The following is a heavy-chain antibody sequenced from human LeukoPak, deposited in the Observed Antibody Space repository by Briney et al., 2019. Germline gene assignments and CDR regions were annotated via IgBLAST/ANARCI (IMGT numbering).Heavy chain of an antibody. CDR3: ARGEYSFDY. Sequence: SETLSLTCTVSGGSISSGGYYWSWIPRHPGKGVEWIGYIYYSGSTYYNPSLKSRVPKSVDTSKNQFSLKLSSVTAADMAVYYCARGEYSFDYGGEGTLATVSS. CDR2: IYYSGST. CDR1: GGSISSGGYY. J-gene: IGHJ4*02. V-gene: IGHV4-31*03. D-gene: IGHD3-10*01.